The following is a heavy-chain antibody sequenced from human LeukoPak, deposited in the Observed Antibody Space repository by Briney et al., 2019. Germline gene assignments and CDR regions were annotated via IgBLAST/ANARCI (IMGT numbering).Heavy chain of an antibody. CDR2: INPDGSKT. V-gene: IGHV3-7*01. CDR1: GLTFSSSW. Sequence: VGSLRLSCAVSGLTFSSSWMEWGRQAPGKGLEWVASINPDGSKTYSADSVKGRFTISRDNAENSLYLQMNSLRVEDTAFYYGARDLAYSRLDYWGQGMLVTVSS. D-gene: IGHD5-18*01. CDR3: ARDLAYSRLDY. J-gene: IGHJ4*02.